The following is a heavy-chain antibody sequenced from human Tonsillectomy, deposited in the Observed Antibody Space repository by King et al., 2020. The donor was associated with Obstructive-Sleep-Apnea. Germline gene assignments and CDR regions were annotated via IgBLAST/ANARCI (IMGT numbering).Heavy chain of an antibody. CDR1: GFTFSNAG. CDR3: TTGGVVCSP. D-gene: IGHD2-8*02. V-gene: IGHV3-15*01. Sequence: VQLVESGGGLVKPGGSLRLSCAASGFTFSNAGMRWVRQAPGKGLEWVGRIKSKTDGGITDYAAHVKGRFTISRDDSKNTLYLQTNSLKTEDTAVYYCTTGGVVCSPWGQGTLVTVSS. CDR2: IKSKTDGGIT. J-gene: IGHJ5*02.